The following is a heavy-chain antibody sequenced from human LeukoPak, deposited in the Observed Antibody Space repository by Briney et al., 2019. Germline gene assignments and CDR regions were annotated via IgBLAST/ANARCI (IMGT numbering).Heavy chain of an antibody. D-gene: IGHD6-19*01. J-gene: IGHJ4*02. V-gene: IGHV3-53*01. CDR3: ARAPSQGYSSGWYLDY. Sequence: GGSLRLSCAASGFTFTSYSMSWVRQAPGKGLEWVSVLYSGGSTYYADSVKGRFTISRDNSKNTLYLQMNSLRAEDTAVYYCARAPSQGYSSGWYLDYWGQGTLVTVSS. CDR1: GFTFTSYS. CDR2: LYSGGST.